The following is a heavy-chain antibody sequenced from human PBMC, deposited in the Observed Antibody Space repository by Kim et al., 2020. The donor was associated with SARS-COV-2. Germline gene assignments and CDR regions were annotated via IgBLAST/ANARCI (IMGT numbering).Heavy chain of an antibody. J-gene: IGHJ6*02. CDR3: ARAYCSGGSCYSTGLYYYYGMDV. CDR2: ISSSGSTI. D-gene: IGHD2-15*01. V-gene: IGHV3-48*03. CDR1: GFTFSSYE. Sequence: GGSLRLSCAASGFTFSSYEMNWVRQAPGKGLEWVSYISSSGSTIYYADSVKGRFTISRDNAKNSLYLQMNSLRAEDTAVYYCARAYCSGGSCYSTGLYYYYGMDVRGQGTTGTVSS.